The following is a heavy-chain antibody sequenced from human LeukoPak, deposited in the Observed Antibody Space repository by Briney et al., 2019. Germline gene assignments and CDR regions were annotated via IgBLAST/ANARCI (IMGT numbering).Heavy chain of an antibody. CDR1: RFTFSNHS. V-gene: IGHV3-33*01. CDR2: IWYDGSQK. CDR3: ARDRGVSYFDY. Sequence: GRSLRLSCAASRFTFSNHSMHWVRQAPGKGLEWVAIIWYDGSQKYYADSVKGRFTISRDNSKNTLYLQMNSLRAEDTAVYYCARDRGVSYFDYWGQGTLVTVSS. J-gene: IGHJ4*02.